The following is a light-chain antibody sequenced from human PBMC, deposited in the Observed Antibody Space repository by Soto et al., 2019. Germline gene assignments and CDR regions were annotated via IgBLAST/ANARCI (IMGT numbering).Light chain of an antibody. CDR1: SSDVGAYNY. CDR2: GVS. V-gene: IGLV2-14*01. CDR3: HSYTTTINVV. J-gene: IGLJ2*01. Sequence: QSALTQPASASGSPGQSITISCTGTSSDVGAYNYVSWYQQHPSQAPKLMIYGVSNRSSGITNRFSGSKSCNTSSLTISVRPEEDEAAYYRHSYTTTINVVFGGGTKLTVL.